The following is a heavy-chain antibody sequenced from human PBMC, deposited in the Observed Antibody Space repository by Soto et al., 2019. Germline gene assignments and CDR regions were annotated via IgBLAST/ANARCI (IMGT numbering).Heavy chain of an antibody. J-gene: IGHJ4*02. V-gene: IGHV3-23*01. CDR3: AKTEGGSQSSLYVDH. Sequence: VQLLESGGGLVQPGGSLRLSCAASGFTFSSYVMSWVRQAPGKGLEWVSSLSNSGYRTYYGDSVRGRFTISRDNSQNMLYLQMNSLRGDDTAVYYCAKTEGGSQSSLYVDHWGQGSQVTVSS. CDR2: LSNSGYRT. CDR1: GFTFSSYV. D-gene: IGHD1-26*01.